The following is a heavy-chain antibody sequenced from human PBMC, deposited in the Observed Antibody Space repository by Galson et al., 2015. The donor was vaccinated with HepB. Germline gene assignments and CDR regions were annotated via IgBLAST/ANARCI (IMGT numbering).Heavy chain of an antibody. V-gene: IGHV3-23*01. CDR2: LSGSGGST. Sequence: SLRLSCAASGFTFISYAMTWVRQAPGKGLEWVSGLSGSGGSTYYADSVKGRFTISRDNSKNTLYLQMNSLRAEDTAVYYRAKLGRYSGFDPGDDYFDYWGQGTLVTVSS. CDR1: GFTFISYA. CDR3: AKLGRYSGFDPGDDYFDY. D-gene: IGHD5-12*01. J-gene: IGHJ4*02.